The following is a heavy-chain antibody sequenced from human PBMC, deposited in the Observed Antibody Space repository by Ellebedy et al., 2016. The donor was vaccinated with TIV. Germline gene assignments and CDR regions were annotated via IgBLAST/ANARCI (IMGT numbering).Heavy chain of an antibody. CDR1: GYSLTELS. J-gene: IGHJ3*01. CDR3: ATDSSKSRLVMVASAQAFDV. V-gene: IGHV1-24*01. CDR2: FDPEDGET. D-gene: IGHD2-21*01. Sequence: AASVKVSCKVSGYSLTELSMHWVRQAPGKGLEWMGGFDPEDGETTYAQKFQGRIILTEETSSDTAYMELSNLRSEDTAVYFCATDSSKSRLVMVASAQAFDVWGQGTLVTVSS.